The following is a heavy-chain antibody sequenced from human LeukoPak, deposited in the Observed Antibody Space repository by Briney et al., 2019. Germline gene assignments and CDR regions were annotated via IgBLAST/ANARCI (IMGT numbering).Heavy chain of an antibody. V-gene: IGHV3-23*01. Sequence: GGSLRLSCAASGFTFSSYAMSWVRQAPGKGLEWVSAISGSGGSTYYADSVKGRFTISRDNSKNTLYLQMNSLRAEDTAVYYCAKGTQYYYGSSGYDYWGQGTLVTVSS. CDR3: AKGTQYYYGSSGYDY. J-gene: IGHJ4*02. CDR1: GFTFSSYA. CDR2: ISGSGGST. D-gene: IGHD3-22*01.